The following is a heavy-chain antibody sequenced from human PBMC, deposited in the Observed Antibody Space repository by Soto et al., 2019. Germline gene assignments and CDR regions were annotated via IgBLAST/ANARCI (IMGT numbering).Heavy chain of an antibody. CDR2: INPSGGST. D-gene: IGHD3-10*01. V-gene: IGHV1-46*01. Sequence: ALVKLSCKASGYTVTSYYMHWVRQAPGQGLEWRGIINPSGGSTSYAQKFQGRVTMTRDTSTSTVYMELRSLRSEDTAVYYCASARLYGSGSYYPKRTNYAFDIWGHGRMVT. J-gene: IGHJ3*02. CDR1: GYTVTSYY. CDR3: ASARLYGSGSYYPKRTNYAFDI.